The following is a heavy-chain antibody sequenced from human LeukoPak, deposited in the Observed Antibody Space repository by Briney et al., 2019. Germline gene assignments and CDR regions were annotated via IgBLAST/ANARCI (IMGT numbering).Heavy chain of an antibody. V-gene: IGHV3-30-3*01. J-gene: IGHJ4*02. Sequence: SLRLPFAASGFPFSRYTLHWVRQAPGMGLGVVAVISYDGSNTYYTDSVKGRFTISRDNSKNTLYLQMNSLRAEDSAVYYCTRDPNRGSGHYYDYWGQGTLVTVSS. CDR1: GFPFSRYT. D-gene: IGHD3-22*01. CDR2: ISYDGSNT. CDR3: TRDPNRGSGHYYDY.